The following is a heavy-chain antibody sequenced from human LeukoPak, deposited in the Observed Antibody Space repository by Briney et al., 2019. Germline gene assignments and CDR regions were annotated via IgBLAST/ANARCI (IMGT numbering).Heavy chain of an antibody. J-gene: IGHJ4*02. CDR1: GFIFRTYW. CDR3: ARVYDYDSGSSYRPIDC. D-gene: IGHD3-10*01. V-gene: IGHV3-7*01. Sequence: GGSLRLSCEASGFIFRTYWMSWFRQAPGKGLEWVADIKQDESEKKYVDSVKGRFTISRDNVKNSLDLQMNSLRVEDTAVYYCARVYDYDSGSSYRPIDCWGQGTLVTVSS. CDR2: IKQDESEK.